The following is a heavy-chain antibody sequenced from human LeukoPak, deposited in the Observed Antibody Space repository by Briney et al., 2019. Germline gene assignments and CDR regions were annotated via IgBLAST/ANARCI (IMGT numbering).Heavy chain of an antibody. CDR2: IYYSGST. CDR3: ARRVVGLRLGELSLFPFDY. Sequence: SETLSLTCTVSGGSISSSSYYWGWIRQPPGKGLEWIGSIYYSGSTYYNPSLKSRVTISVDTSKNQFSLKLSSVTAADTAVYYCARRVVGLRLGELSLFPFDYWGQGTLVTVSS. CDR1: GGSISSSSYY. J-gene: IGHJ4*02. V-gene: IGHV4-39*01. D-gene: IGHD3-16*02.